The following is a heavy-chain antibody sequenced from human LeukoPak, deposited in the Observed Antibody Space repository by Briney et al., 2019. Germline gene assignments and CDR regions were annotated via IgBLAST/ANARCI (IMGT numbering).Heavy chain of an antibody. V-gene: IGHV4-4*07. CDR3: ARDKYGDEPAVWFDP. D-gene: IGHD4-17*01. CDR2: IYTSGST. CDR1: GGSISSYY. J-gene: IGHJ5*02. Sequence: SETLSLTCTVSGGSISSYYWRWVRQPAGKGLEWIGRIYTSGSTNYNPSLKSRVSMSVDTSKNQFSLKLSSVTAADTAVYYCARDKYGDEPAVWFDPWGQGTLVTVSS.